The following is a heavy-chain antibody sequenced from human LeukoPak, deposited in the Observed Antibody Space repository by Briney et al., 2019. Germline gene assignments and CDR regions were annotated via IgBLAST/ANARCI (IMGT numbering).Heavy chain of an antibody. D-gene: IGHD2-2*02. V-gene: IGHV4-39*07. CDR1: GGSISSSSYY. CDR2: IYYSGST. CDR3: ARRGCSSTSCYTFDP. J-gene: IGHJ5*02. Sequence: SETLSLTCTVSGGSISSSSYYWGWIRQPPGKGLEWIGSIYYSGSTYYNPSLKSRVTISVDTSKNQFSLKLSSVTAADTAVYYCARRGCSSTSCYTFDPWGQGTLVTVSS.